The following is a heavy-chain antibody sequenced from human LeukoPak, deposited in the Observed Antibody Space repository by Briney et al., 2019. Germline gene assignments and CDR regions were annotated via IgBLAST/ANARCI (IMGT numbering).Heavy chain of an antibody. V-gene: IGHV4-4*07. D-gene: IGHD2-15*01. CDR2: IYTSGST. Sequence: SETLSLTCTVSGGSISSYYWSWIRQPAGKGLEWIGRIYTSGSTTYDPSLKSRVTMSVDTSKNQFSLKLSSVTAADTAVYYCARMSSHCSGGSCYAVFDYWGQGTLVTVSS. CDR3: ARMSSHCSGGSCYAVFDY. CDR1: GGSISSYY. J-gene: IGHJ4*02.